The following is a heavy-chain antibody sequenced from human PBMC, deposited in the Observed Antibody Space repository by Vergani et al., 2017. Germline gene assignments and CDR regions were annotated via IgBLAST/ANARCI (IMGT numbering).Heavy chain of an antibody. V-gene: IGHV5-51*01. CDR2: IYPADSDT. D-gene: IGHD1-1*01. CDR3: ARHTTYTDS. CDR1: EYSFGNYW. Sequence: EVVLVQSSPEIRKPGESLKISCKGSEYSFGNYWIGWVRQMPGKGLEWMGNIYPADSDTRYSPSFQGQVTISADKSISTAFLQWDSLKASDTALYYCARHTTYTDSWGQGTLVTVSS. J-gene: IGHJ4*02.